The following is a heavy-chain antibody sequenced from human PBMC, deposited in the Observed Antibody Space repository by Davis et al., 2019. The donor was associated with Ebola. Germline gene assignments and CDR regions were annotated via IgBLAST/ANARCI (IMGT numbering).Heavy chain of an antibody. CDR3: TRDLWGDYSFDY. CDR2: FYYTGST. D-gene: IGHD3-16*01. CDR1: GCSISSCDYY. J-gene: IGHJ4*02. Sequence: MPSETLSLTCTVSGCSISSCDYYWSWLRQPPGQGREWIVYFYYTGSTYYNPSLKRRVSISVDTSKNQFSLKLSSVTAADTAVYYCTRDLWGDYSFDYWGQGTLVTVSS. V-gene: IGHV4-30-4*01.